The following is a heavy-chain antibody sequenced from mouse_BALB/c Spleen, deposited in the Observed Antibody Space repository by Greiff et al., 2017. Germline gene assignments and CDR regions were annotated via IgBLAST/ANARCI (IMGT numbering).Heavy chain of an antibody. D-gene: IGHD2-4*01. V-gene: IGHV5-6-4*01. CDR2: ISSGGSYT. CDR3: TRVYDYDDYAMDY. CDR1: GFTFSSYT. J-gene: IGHJ4*01. Sequence: EVKLVESGGGLVKPGGSLKLSCSASGFTFSSYTMSWVRQTPEKRLEWVATISSGGSYTYYPDSVKGRFTISRDNAKNTLYLQMSSLKSEDTAMYYCTRVYDYDDYAMDYWGQGTSVTVSS.